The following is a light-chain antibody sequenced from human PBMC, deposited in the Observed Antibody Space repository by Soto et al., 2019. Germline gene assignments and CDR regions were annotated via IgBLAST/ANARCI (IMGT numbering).Light chain of an antibody. CDR2: EVI. CDR1: SSDVGGYNY. CDR3: SSYAGSNNFEV. V-gene: IGLV2-8*01. Sequence: QSVLTQPPSASGSPGQSVTISCTGTSSDVGGYNYVSWYQQHPGKAPKLMIYEVIKRPPGVPDRFSGSKSGNTASLTVSGLQAEDEAAYYCSSYAGSNNFEVFGGGTQLTVL. J-gene: IGLJ2*01.